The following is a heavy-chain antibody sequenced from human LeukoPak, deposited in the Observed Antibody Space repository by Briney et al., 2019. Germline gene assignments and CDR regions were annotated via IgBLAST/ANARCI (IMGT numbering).Heavy chain of an antibody. CDR1: GGSIRSGGYY. J-gene: IGHJ6*02. CDR3: ARLLIYGDSRHGMDV. D-gene: IGHD4-17*01. CDR2: IYYSGST. V-gene: IGHV4-31*03. Sequence: PSQTLSLTCTVSGGSIRSGGYYWSWIRQHPGKGLEWIGYIYYSGSTYYSPSLKSRVTISVDTSKNQFSLKLSSVTAADTAVYYCARLLIYGDSRHGMDVWGQGTTVTVSS.